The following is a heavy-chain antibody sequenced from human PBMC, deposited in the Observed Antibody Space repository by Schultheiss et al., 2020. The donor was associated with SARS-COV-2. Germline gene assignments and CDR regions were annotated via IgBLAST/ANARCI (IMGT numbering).Heavy chain of an antibody. V-gene: IGHV3-73*01. CDR2: IRSKANSYAT. J-gene: IGHJ6*02. CDR3: TSPMTTVVKAYYYGMDV. CDR1: GFTFSSYA. Sequence: GESLKISCAASGFTFSSYAMHWVRQAPGKGLEWVGRIRSKANSYATAYAASVKGRFTISRDDSKNTAYLQMNSLKTEDTAVYYCTSPMTTVVKAYYYGMDVWGQGTTVTVSS. D-gene: IGHD4-23*01.